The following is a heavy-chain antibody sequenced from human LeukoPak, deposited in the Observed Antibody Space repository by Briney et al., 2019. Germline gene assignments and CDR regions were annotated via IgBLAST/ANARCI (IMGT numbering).Heavy chain of an antibody. CDR2: INGNSGGT. D-gene: IGHD4-17*01. Sequence: GASVKVPCKASGYTFIGYYMHWVRQAPGQGLEWMGRINGNSGGTNYAQRFQGRVTMTRDTSISTAYMELSRLRSDDTAVYYCARTSFGDYAYDYWGQGTLVTVSS. J-gene: IGHJ4*02. CDR3: ARTSFGDYAYDY. V-gene: IGHV1-2*06. CDR1: GYTFIGYY.